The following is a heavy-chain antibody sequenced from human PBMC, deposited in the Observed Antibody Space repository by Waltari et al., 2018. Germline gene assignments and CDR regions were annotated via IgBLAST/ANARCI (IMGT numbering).Heavy chain of an antibody. CDR1: GDSFSSDNYY. Sequence: QSQLQESGPGLVKPSETLSLTCTVSGDSFSSDNYYWGWIRQPPGKGLEWIGSVYYSGSTDANASLKTRVTIAIDTSNNQFSLILTSVTAADTAVYYCARHYRADGGSFDIWGQGTMVTVSS. V-gene: IGHV4-39*01. CDR3: ARHYRADGGSFDI. CDR2: VYYSGST. J-gene: IGHJ3*02. D-gene: IGHD3-10*01.